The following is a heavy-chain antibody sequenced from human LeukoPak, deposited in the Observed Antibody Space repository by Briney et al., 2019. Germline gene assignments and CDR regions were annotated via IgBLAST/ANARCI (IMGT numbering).Heavy chain of an antibody. J-gene: IGHJ6*02. CDR3: AKDHSFTPDYYYYGMDV. D-gene: IGHD3-16*01. V-gene: IGHV3-30*18. Sequence: GGSLRLSCAASGFTFSSYGMHWVRQAPGKELEWVAVISYDGSNKYYADSVKGRFTISRDNSKNTLYLQMNSLRAEDTAVYYCAKDHSFTPDYYYYGMDVWGQGTTVTVSS. CDR1: GFTFSSYG. CDR2: ISYDGSNK.